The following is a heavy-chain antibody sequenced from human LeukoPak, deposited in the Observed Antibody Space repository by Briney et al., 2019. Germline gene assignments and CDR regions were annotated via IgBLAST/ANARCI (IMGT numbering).Heavy chain of an antibody. Sequence: GGSLRLSCAASGFTFSSYAMSWVRQAPGKGLEWVSAISGSGGSTYYADSVKGRFTISRDNSKNTLYLQMNSLGAEDTAVYYCAKSLYSSSWYDGGNWFDPWGQGTLVTVSS. V-gene: IGHV3-23*01. CDR3: AKSLYSSSWYDGGNWFDP. CDR2: ISGSGGST. J-gene: IGHJ5*02. CDR1: GFTFSSYA. D-gene: IGHD6-13*01.